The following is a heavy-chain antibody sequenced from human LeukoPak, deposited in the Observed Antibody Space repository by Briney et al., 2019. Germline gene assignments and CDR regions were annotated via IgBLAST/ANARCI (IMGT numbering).Heavy chain of an antibody. Sequence: GGSLRLSCAASGFTFSSYSMNWVRQAPGKGLEWVAFIRYDGSNKYYADSVKGRFTISRDNSKNTLYLQMNSLRAEDTAVYYCAKDYGDYVGYFDYWGQGTLVTVSS. J-gene: IGHJ4*02. CDR1: GFTFSSYS. D-gene: IGHD4-17*01. V-gene: IGHV3-30*02. CDR2: IRYDGSNK. CDR3: AKDYGDYVGYFDY.